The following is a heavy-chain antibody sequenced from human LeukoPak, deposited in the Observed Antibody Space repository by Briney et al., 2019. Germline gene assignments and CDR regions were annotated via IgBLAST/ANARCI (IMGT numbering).Heavy chain of an antibody. Sequence: GESLKISCKGSGYSFTNYWIGWVRQMPGKGPEWMGIIYPGDSDTRYSPSFQGQVTISADKSISTAYLQWSSLKASDTAMYYCAGVVYSSSSNAFDIWGQGTMVTVSS. V-gene: IGHV5-51*01. D-gene: IGHD6-13*01. CDR1: GYSFTNYW. CDR3: AGVVYSSSSNAFDI. J-gene: IGHJ3*02. CDR2: IYPGDSDT.